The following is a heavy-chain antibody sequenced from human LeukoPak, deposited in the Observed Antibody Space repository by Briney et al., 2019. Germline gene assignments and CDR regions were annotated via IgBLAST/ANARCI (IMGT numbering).Heavy chain of an antibody. CDR2: IYYSGST. J-gene: IGHJ5*02. CDR3: ARGPRYCSSVSCYTSWFDP. CDR1: DFSISSSNW. V-gene: IGHV4-28*03. D-gene: IGHD2-2*02. Sequence: SETLSLTCAVSDFSISSSNWRGWIRQPPGRGLEWMGYIYYSGSTYYNPSLKSRVTMSVDTSKNQFSLKLSSVTAVDTAVYYCARGPRYCSSVSCYTSWFDPWGQGTLVTVSS.